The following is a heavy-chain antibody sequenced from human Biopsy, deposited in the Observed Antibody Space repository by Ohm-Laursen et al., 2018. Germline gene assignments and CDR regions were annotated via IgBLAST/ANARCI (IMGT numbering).Heavy chain of an antibody. CDR3: ARGMRYCTNAVCYKSGSGSYYRYYYGMDV. Sequence: SDTLSLTCNVSGGDINNYYWSWIRQPAGKGLEWIGRIYPGGSTNYNPSLKSRVTMSVDTSKKQLSLRLRSVTAADTAVYYCARGMRYCTNAVCYKSGSGSYYRYYYGMDVWGQGTTVTVSS. D-gene: IGHD2-8*01. CDR2: IYPGGST. V-gene: IGHV4-4*07. CDR1: GGDINNYY. J-gene: IGHJ6*02.